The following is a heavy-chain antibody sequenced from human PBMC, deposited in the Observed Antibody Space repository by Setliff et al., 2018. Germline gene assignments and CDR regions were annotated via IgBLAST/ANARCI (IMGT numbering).Heavy chain of an antibody. CDR3: ARGGVRGVIVLPGY. CDR2: INTNTGNP. J-gene: IGHJ4*02. CDR1: GYTFTSYA. D-gene: IGHD3-10*01. V-gene: IGHV7-4-1*02. Sequence: GASVKVSCKASGYTFTSYAMNWVRQAPGQGLEWMGWINTNTGNPTYAQGFTGRFAFSLDTSVSTAYLQISSLKAEDTAVYYCARGGVRGVIVLPGYWGQGTLVTVSS.